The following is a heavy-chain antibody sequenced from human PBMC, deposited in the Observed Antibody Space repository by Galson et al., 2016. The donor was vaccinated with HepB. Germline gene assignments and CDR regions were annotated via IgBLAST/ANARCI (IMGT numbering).Heavy chain of an antibody. V-gene: IGHV4-59*01. Sequence: SETLSLTCTVSGASISSYYWSWIRQPPGKGLEWIGYIYYSGSTSYNPSLKSRVIISADTSKKQFSLKLSPVTAADTAVYYCARSFYYDSSGFVLYYFDYWGQGTLVTVSS. D-gene: IGHD3-22*01. CDR3: ARSFYYDSSGFVLYYFDY. J-gene: IGHJ4*02. CDR2: IYYSGST. CDR1: GASISSYY.